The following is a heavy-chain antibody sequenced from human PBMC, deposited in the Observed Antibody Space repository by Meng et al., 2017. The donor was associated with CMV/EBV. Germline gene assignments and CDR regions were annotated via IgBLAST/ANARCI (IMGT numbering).Heavy chain of an antibody. J-gene: IGHJ4*02. Sequence: SCKASGSTFTGYYMPWVRQAPGQGLEWMGWINPNSGGTNYAQKFQGRVTMTRDTSISTAYMELSRLRSDDTAVYYCARARLTMVVTPYWGQGTLVTVSS. D-gene: IGHD4-23*01. CDR1: GSTFTGYY. V-gene: IGHV1-2*02. CDR2: INPNSGGT. CDR3: ARARLTMVVTPY.